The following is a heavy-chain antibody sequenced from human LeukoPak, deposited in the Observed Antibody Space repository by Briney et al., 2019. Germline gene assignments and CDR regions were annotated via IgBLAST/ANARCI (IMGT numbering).Heavy chain of an antibody. CDR2: IYYSGST. Sequence: PSETLSLTCAVYGGSFSGYYWSWIRQPPGKGLEWIGYIYYSGSTNYNPSLKSRVTISVDTSKNQFSLKLSSVTAADTAVYYCARGGRYTPYYYDSSGYDYWGQGTLVTVSS. CDR3: ARGGRYTPYYYDSSGYDY. CDR1: GGSFSGYY. J-gene: IGHJ4*02. D-gene: IGHD3-22*01. V-gene: IGHV4-59*01.